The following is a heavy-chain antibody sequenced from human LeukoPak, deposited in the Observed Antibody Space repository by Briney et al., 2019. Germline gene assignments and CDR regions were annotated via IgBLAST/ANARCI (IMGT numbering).Heavy chain of an antibody. CDR1: GGSISSSHYS. CDR2: IYYSGST. V-gene: IGHV4-39*01. D-gene: IGHD1-20*01. J-gene: IGHJ5*02. Sequence: SETLSLTCTVSGGSISSSHYSWGWIRQPPGQGLEWLATIYYSGSTDYNTSLKSRITISADTSKKQFSLKLSSVTAADTAVYYCARINWKSDPWGQGTLVTVSS. CDR3: ARINWKSDP.